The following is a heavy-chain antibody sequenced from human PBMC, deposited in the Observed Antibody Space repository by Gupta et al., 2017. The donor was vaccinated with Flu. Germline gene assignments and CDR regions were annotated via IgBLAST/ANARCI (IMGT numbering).Heavy chain of an antibody. V-gene: IGHV3-33*01. D-gene: IGHD6-25*01. CDR3: ARLAADNMGDY. J-gene: IGHJ4*02. CDR1: GFTFSNYG. CDR2: IWRDATKK. Sequence: QVQLVESGGGVVQPGRSLSLSCAASGFTFSNYGMHWVRQAPGKGLEWVAVIWRDATKKRYADSVKGRFSISRDNSGNTLFMEMNSLRAEDTAVYYCARLAADNMGDYWGQGTLVTVSS.